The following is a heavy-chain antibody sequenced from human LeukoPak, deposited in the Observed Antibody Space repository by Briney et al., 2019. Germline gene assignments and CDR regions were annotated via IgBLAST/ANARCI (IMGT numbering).Heavy chain of an antibody. D-gene: IGHD2-2*02. CDR1: GFTFSSYA. CDR2: ISGSGGST. V-gene: IGHV3-23*01. CDR3: AKSRSSSSTSCYNY. Sequence: GGSLRLSCAASGFTFSSYAMSWVRQAPGKGLEWVSAISGSGGSTYYADSVKGRFTISRDNSKNTLYLQMNSLRAEDTAVYYCAKSRSSSSTSCYNYWGQGTLVTVSS. J-gene: IGHJ4*02.